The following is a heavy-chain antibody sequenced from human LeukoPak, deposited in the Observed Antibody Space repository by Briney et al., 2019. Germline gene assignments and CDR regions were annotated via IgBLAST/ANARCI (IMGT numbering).Heavy chain of an antibody. Sequence: SETLSLTCTVSGGSISNSNHYWGWIRQPPGKGLEWIGSISSSGSTYYNPSHKSRVTISVDMSKNQFSLKLTSVTAADTAVYFCARPVTVIRGVGWFDPWGQGTLVTVSS. CDR1: GGSISNSNHY. V-gene: IGHV4-39*01. J-gene: IGHJ5*02. CDR3: ARPVTVIRGVGWFDP. D-gene: IGHD3-10*01. CDR2: ISSSGST.